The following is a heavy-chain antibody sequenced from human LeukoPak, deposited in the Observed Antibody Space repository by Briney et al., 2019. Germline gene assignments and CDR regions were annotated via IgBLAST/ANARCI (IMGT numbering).Heavy chain of an antibody. CDR2: IYYSGNT. D-gene: IGHD3-22*01. CDR3: ARAGSSGYLIDY. J-gene: IGHJ4*02. Sequence: SEALSLTCSVSGGSLSSYYWSWIRQPPGKGLEWIGYIYYSGNTNYNPSLKSRVTISIDTSKNQFSLKLTSVTAADTAVYYCARAGSSGYLIDYWGQGTLVTVSS. CDR1: GGSLSSYY. V-gene: IGHV4-59*01.